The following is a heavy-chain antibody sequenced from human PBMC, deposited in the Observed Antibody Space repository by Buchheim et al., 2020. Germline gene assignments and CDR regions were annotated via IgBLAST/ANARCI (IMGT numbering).Heavy chain of an antibody. D-gene: IGHD2-21*01. CDR2: SKPRGGST. J-gene: IGHJ4*02. Sequence: QVQLVQSGAEVKKPGASVKVSCKASGYTFTSNYVHWVRQAPGQGLEWMGISKPRGGSTSFAQKFQGRVTMTRDTSTSTFYMELSSLTSEDTAVYYCAREADVKLWLKNFDYWGQGTL. CDR1: GYTFTSNY. V-gene: IGHV1-46*01. CDR3: AREADVKLWLKNFDY.